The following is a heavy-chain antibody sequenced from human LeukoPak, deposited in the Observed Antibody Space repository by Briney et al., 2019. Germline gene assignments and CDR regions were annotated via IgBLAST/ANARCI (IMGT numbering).Heavy chain of an antibody. CDR1: GFTFSSYE. CDR3: TTERTYSWWSGNYYMDV. CDR2: ISSSGSTI. J-gene: IGHJ6*03. V-gene: IGHV3-48*03. Sequence: HAGGSLRLSCAASGFTFSSYEMNWVRQAPGKELEWVSYISSSGSTIYYADSVKGRFTISRDNAKNSLYLQMNSLRAEDTAVYYCTTERTYSWWSGNYYMDVWGKGTTVTVSS. D-gene: IGHD3-3*01.